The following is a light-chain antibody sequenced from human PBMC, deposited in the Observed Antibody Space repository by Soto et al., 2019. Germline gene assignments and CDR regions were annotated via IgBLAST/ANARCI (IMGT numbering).Light chain of an antibody. CDR3: QHYNSYSEA. J-gene: IGKJ1*01. CDR2: AAS. CDR1: QGISSY. V-gene: IGKV1-9*01. Sequence: DIQMTQSPSSLSASVGDRVTITCRASQGISSYLVWYQQKPGKAPKLLIYAASTLQSGVPSRFSGSGSGTEFTLTISSLQPDDFATYYCQHYNSYSEAFGQGTKVDIK.